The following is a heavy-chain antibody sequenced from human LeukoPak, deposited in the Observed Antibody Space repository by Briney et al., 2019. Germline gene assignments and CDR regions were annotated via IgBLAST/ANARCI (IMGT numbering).Heavy chain of an antibody. CDR1: GYTFTGYY. CDR3: ARARAVAGTSDY. V-gene: IGHV1-18*04. Sequence: ASVKVSCKASGYTFTGYYMHWVRQAPGQGLEWMGWISAYNGNTNYAQKLQGRVTMTTDTSTSTAYMELRSLRSDDTAVYYCARARAVAGTSDYWGQGTLVTVSS. D-gene: IGHD6-19*01. J-gene: IGHJ4*02. CDR2: ISAYNGNT.